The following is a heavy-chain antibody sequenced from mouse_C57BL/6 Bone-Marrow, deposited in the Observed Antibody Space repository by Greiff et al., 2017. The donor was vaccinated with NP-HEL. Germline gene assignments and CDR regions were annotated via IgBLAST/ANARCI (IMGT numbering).Heavy chain of an antibody. V-gene: IGHV6-6*01. J-gene: IGHJ1*03. CDR3: TRRILGRDWYFDV. CDR1: GFTFSDAW. D-gene: IGHD4-1*01. Sequence: EVKLVESGGGLVQPGGSMKLSCAASGFTFSDAWMDWVRQSPEKGLEWVAEIRNKANNHATYYAESVKGRFTISRDDSKSSVYLQMNSLRAEDTGIYYCTRRILGRDWYFDVWGTGTTVTVSS. CDR2: IRNKANNHAT.